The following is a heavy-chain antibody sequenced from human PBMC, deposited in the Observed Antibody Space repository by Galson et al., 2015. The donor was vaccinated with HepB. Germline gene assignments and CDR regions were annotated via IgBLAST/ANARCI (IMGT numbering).Heavy chain of an antibody. CDR3: ARDKEVGKYFDY. J-gene: IGHJ4*02. V-gene: IGHV3-33*01. CDR1: GFTFSTYG. Sequence: SLRLSCAASGFTFSTYGMHWVRQAPGKGLEWVALIGHDGDSIRYADSVKGRFTISRDNSKNTLYVQMDSLRAEDTATYYCARDKEVGKYFDYWGQGTLLIVS. CDR2: IGHDGDSI. D-gene: IGHD1-26*01.